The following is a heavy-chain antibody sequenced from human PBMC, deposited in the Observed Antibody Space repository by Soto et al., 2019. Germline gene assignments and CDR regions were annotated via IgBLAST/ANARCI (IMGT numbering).Heavy chain of an antibody. Sequence: QVQLVQSGAEVKKPGSSVKVSCKASGGTFSSYAISWVRQAPGQGLEWMGGTIPIFGTANYAQKFQGRVTISADESTSTAYMEVSSLRSEDTAVYYCAREGQGRAGNRGYCYYGMDVWGQGSTVTVSS. CDR3: AREGQGRAGNRGYCYYGMDV. CDR1: GGTFSSYA. D-gene: IGHD3-10*01. CDR2: TIPIFGTA. V-gene: IGHV1-69*01. J-gene: IGHJ6*02.